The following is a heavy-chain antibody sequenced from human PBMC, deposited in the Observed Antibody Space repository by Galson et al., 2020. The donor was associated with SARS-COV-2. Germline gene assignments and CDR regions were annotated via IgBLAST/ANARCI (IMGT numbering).Heavy chain of an antibody. D-gene: IGHD5-18*01. CDR1: GFSVSTKY. J-gene: IGHJ4*02. V-gene: IGHV3-53*05. CDR3: VRDDGTAPYDY. Sequence: METGGSLRLSCAASGFSVSTKYMSWVRQAPGKGLEWVSVIYVTGSTNHADSVRGRFTISRDTSKNMVYLQMNSLSAEDTAVYYCVRDDGTAPYDYWGQGTLVTVSS. CDR2: IYVTGST.